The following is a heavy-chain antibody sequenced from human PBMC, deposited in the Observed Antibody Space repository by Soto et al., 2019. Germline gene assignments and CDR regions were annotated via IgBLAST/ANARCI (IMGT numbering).Heavy chain of an antibody. CDR1: GYTFSTYD. V-gene: IGHV1-8*01. CDR3: TSIIGYTSGWYPF. J-gene: IGHJ4*02. Sequence: QVQLVQSGAEVKKPGASVKVSCKASGYTFSTYDINWVRQATGQGLEWMGWMDPKSGNTAYAEKFQGRVTLTRNTSISTAYMELSSLRSEDTAVYYCTSIIGYTSGWYPFWGQGTLVTVSS. CDR2: MDPKSGNT. D-gene: IGHD6-19*01.